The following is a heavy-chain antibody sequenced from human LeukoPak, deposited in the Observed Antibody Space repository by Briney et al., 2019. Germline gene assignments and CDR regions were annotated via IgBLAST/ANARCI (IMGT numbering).Heavy chain of an antibody. Sequence: GGSLRLSCATSGFTFSSYGMHWVRQAPGKGLEWVAFIRNDGSTKYFADSVKGRFTISRDNSENTLYLQMNSLRAEDTAVYYCAKTHSSSWGIFDYWGQGTLVTVSS. J-gene: IGHJ4*02. CDR1: GFTFSSYG. CDR2: IRNDGSTK. D-gene: IGHD6-13*01. V-gene: IGHV3-30*02. CDR3: AKTHSSSWGIFDY.